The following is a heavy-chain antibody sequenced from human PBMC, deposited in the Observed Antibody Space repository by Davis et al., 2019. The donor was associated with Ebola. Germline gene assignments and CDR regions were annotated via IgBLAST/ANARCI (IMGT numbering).Heavy chain of an antibody. J-gene: IGHJ4*02. V-gene: IGHV4-59*01. Sequence: SETLSLTCTVSGGSISSYYWTWIRQPPGKRLEWIGYIYYSGSTNYNPSLKSRVTISVDTSKNQFSLKLSSVTAADTAVYYCARARSLAAAGMGFDYWGQGTLVTVSS. CDR2: IYYSGST. CDR3: ARARSLAAAGMGFDY. CDR1: GGSISSYY. D-gene: IGHD6-13*01.